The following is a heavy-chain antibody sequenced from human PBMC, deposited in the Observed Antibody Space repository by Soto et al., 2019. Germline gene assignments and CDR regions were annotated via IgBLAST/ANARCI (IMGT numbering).Heavy chain of an antibody. CDR2: IYYSGTS. CDR3: ARLQWTSPGCVPPDF. CDR1: GGSISDDTYY. V-gene: IGHV4-39*01. Sequence: SETLSLTCTVSGGSISDDTYYWGWVRQPPGKGLEWIGSIYYSGTSSYNPSLESRVTMSVDTSKKQLSLRLRSVTATDTAVYYCARLQWTSPGCVPPDFRGHGTLVTVFS. D-gene: IGHD2-2*01. J-gene: IGHJ5*01.